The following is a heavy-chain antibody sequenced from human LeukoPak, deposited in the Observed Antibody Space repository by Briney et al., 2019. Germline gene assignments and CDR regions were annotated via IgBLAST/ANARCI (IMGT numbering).Heavy chain of an antibody. V-gene: IGHV4-39*01. CDR1: GGSISSNNYY. J-gene: IGHJ4*02. Sequence: PSETLSLTCTVSGGSISSNNYYWDWIRQPPGKGLEWIGNIHYSGSTYYNPSLKSRVTISVDTSKNQFSLKLTSVTAADTAVYYCARHWDDRSSPSYWGQGTLVTVSS. D-gene: IGHD3-22*01. CDR2: IHYSGST. CDR3: ARHWDDRSSPSY.